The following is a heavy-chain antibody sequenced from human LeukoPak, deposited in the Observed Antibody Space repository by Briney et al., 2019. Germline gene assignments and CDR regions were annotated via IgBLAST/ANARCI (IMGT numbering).Heavy chain of an antibody. J-gene: IGHJ5*02. CDR1: GYTFTSYG. CDR2: ISAYSGNT. D-gene: IGHD5-18*01. Sequence: GASVKVSCKASGYTFTSYGISWVRQAPGQGLEWMGWISAYSGNTNYAQKLQGRVTMTTDTSTSTAYMELRSLRSDDTAVYYCARAGTAMAYNWFDPWGQGTLVTVSS. CDR3: ARAGTAMAYNWFDP. V-gene: IGHV1-18*01.